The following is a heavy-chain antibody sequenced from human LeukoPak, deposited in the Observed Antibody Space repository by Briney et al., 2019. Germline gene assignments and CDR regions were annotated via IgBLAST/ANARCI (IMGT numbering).Heavy chain of an antibody. J-gene: IGHJ4*01. Sequence: AGGSLRLSCAGSGFNFSNFAMSWVRQAPGKGLQWVSVISDSGGTTYYADSVAGRFTISRDNSKNTLFLQMNSLRAEDTAVYYCARADILTGYYYDYWGHGTLVTVSS. D-gene: IGHD3-9*01. V-gene: IGHV3-23*01. CDR2: ISDSGGTT. CDR3: ARADILTGYYYDY. CDR1: GFNFSNFA.